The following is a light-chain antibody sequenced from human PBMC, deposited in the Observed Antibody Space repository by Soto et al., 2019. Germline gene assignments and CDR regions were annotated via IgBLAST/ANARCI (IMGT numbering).Light chain of an antibody. V-gene: IGKV1-13*02. CDR3: HKYKSDTRS. J-gene: IGKJ1*01. Sequence: LTPSPSSLSASVGDSITITCRASQGIRHGLSWYQQKPGKAPKLLIYDASRVESVVSSRCSGSVAGTEFSLTICSLRREVILTFFCHKYKSDTRSFGKGTRWIS. CDR1: QGIRHG. CDR2: DAS.